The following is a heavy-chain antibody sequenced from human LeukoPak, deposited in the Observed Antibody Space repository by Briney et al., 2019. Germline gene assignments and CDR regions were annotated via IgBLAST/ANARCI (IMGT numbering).Heavy chain of an antibody. Sequence: TGGSLRLSCAASGFTVSSNYMNWVRQAPGKGLEWVSVIYSGGSTYYADSVKGRFTISRDNSKNTLYLQMNSLRAEDTAVYYCARAREWELLYDYWGQGTLVTVSS. CDR3: ARAREWELLYDY. D-gene: IGHD1-26*01. V-gene: IGHV3-66*01. CDR1: GFTVSSNY. J-gene: IGHJ4*02. CDR2: IYSGGST.